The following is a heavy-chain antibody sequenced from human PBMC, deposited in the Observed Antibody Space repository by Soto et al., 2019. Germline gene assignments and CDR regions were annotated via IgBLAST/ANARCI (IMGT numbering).Heavy chain of an antibody. CDR2: ISNGGNT. J-gene: IGHJ4*02. V-gene: IGHV4-39*01. Sequence: QVQLQQWGAGLLKPSETLSLTCTVSGGSVNSSSYSWGWIRQPPGKGLEWFGSISNGGNTYYKSSLKSRVTMSVDTSKNQLSLKLTSVTAADTAVYYCARHKGDGYHPIDYWGQGTLVTVSS. CDR3: ARHKGDGYHPIDY. CDR1: GGSVNSSSYS. D-gene: IGHD5-12*01.